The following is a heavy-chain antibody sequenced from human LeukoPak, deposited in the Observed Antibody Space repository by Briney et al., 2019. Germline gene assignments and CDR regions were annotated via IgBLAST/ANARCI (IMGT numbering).Heavy chain of an antibody. CDR2: ISAYNGNT. V-gene: IGHV1-18*01. CDR1: GYTFTSYG. D-gene: IGHD3-22*01. J-gene: IGHJ6*02. CDR3: ARDWHYDSSGYYYGLSDYYYGMDV. Sequence: ASVKVSCKASGYTFTSYGISWVRQAPGQGLEGTGWISAYNGNTNYAQKLQGRVTMTTDTSTSTAYMELRSLRSDDTAVYYCARDWHYDSSGYYYGLSDYYYGMDVWGQGTTVTVSS.